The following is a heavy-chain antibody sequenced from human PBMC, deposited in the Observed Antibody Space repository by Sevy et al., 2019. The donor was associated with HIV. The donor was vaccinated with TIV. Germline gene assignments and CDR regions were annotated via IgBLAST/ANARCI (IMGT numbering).Heavy chain of an antibody. CDR3: ARDLSYSGSYYGRGY. CDR1: GFTFSSYS. D-gene: IGHD1-26*01. Sequence: GGSLRLSCAASGFTFSSYSMNWVRQAPGKGLEWVSHISSSSSTIYYADSVKGRFTISRDNAKNPLYLQMNSLRDEDTAVYYCARDLSYSGSYYGRGYWGQGTLVTVSS. V-gene: IGHV3-48*02. CDR2: ISSSSSTI. J-gene: IGHJ4*02.